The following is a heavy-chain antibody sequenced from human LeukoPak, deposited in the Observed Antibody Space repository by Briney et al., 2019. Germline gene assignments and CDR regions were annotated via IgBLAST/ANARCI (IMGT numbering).Heavy chain of an antibody. CDR2: IYYSGST. V-gene: IGHV4-39*01. CDR1: GGSISSSSYY. Sequence: SETLSLTCTVSGGSISSSSYYWGWIRQPSGKGLEWIGSIYYSGSTYYNPSLKSRVTISVDTSKNQVSLKLSSVTAADTAVYYCARHGRIYNDYVWGSYRPSNYFDYWGQGTLVTVSS. D-gene: IGHD3-16*02. J-gene: IGHJ4*02. CDR3: ARHGRIYNDYVWGSYRPSNYFDY.